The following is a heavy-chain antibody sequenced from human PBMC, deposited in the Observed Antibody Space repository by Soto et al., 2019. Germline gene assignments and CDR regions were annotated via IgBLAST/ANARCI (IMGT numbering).Heavy chain of an antibody. D-gene: IGHD2-2*01. Sequence: GGSLRLSCAASGFTFSSYGMHWVRQAPGKGLEWVAVISYDGSNKYYADSVKGRFTISRDNSKNTLYLQMNSLRAEDTAVYYCAKDHPASSSSGMNYYYGMDVWGQGTTVTVSS. CDR3: AKDHPASSSSGMNYYYGMDV. CDR2: ISYDGSNK. CDR1: GFTFSSYG. J-gene: IGHJ6*02. V-gene: IGHV3-30*18.